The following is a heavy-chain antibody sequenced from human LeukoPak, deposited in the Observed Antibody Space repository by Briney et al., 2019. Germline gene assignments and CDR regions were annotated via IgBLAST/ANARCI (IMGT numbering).Heavy chain of an antibody. J-gene: IGHJ4*02. CDR2: IYSGGST. CDR1: GFTFSSYE. CDR3: AKGAAYYYDSSGPY. D-gene: IGHD3-22*01. V-gene: IGHV3-66*01. Sequence: GGSLRLSCAASGFTFSSYEMNWVRQAPGKGLEWVSVIYSGGSTYYADSVKGRFTISRDNSKNTLYLQMNSLRAEDTAVYYCAKGAAYYYDSSGPYWGQGTLVTVSS.